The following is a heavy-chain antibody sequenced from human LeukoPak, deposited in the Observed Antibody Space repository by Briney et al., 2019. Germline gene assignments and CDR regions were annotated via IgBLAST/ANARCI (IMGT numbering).Heavy chain of an antibody. D-gene: IGHD6-19*01. CDR2: MNPNSGNT. J-gene: IGHJ5*02. Sequence: GASVKVSCKASGYTFTSCDINWVRQATGQGLEWMGWMNPNSGNTGYAQKFQGRVTMTRNTSISTAYMELSSLRSEDTAVYYCARAVSGWYNWFDPWGQGTLVTVSS. V-gene: IGHV1-8*01. CDR3: ARAVSGWYNWFDP. CDR1: GYTFTSCD.